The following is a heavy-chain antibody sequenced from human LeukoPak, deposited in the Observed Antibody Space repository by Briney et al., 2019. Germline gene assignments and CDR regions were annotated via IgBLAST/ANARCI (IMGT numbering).Heavy chain of an antibody. V-gene: IGHV3-33*01. Sequence: PGGSLRLSCAASGSTFSSYGMHWVRQAPGKGLEWVAVIWYDGSNKYYADSVKGRFTISRDNSKNTLYLQMNSLRAEDTAVYYCASGDSSGWYASPDFDYWGQGTLVTVSS. CDR1: GSTFSSYG. CDR2: IWYDGSNK. D-gene: IGHD6-19*01. CDR3: ASGDSSGWYASPDFDY. J-gene: IGHJ4*02.